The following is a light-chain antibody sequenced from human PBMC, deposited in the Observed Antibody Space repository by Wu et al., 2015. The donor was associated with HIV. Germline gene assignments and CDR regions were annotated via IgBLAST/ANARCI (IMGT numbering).Light chain of an antibody. V-gene: IGKV3-20*01. CDR1: QDVSSTY. CDR3: HNMVAHRQT. CDR2: GVS. J-gene: IGKJ1*01. Sequence: EIVLTQSPGTLSLSPGERATLSCRATQDVSSTYLGWYQQKPGQAPRLLIYGVSSRATGIPDRFSGSGSGTDFTLTISRLEPEDFAVYYCHNMVAHRQTFGPRDQGWKSN.